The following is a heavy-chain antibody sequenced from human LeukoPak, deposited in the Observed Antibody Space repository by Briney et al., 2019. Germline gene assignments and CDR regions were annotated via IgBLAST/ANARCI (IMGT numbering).Heavy chain of an antibody. CDR3: ARVRYGYGCEVDY. D-gene: IGHD5-18*01. V-gene: IGHV4-39*07. CDR1: GGSIYSSDYY. Sequence: PSETLSLTCTVSGGSIYSSDYYWGWIRQPPGKGLEWIGIIYYSGSTYYNPSLKSRVTISVDTSKNQFSLKLTSVTAADTAVYYCARVRYGYGCEVDYWGQGTLVTVSS. CDR2: IYYSGST. J-gene: IGHJ4*02.